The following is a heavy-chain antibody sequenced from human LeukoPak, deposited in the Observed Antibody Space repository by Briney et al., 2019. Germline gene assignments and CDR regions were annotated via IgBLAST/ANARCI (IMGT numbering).Heavy chain of an antibody. Sequence: GGSLRLSCAASGFTFDDYAMHWVRQAPGKGLEWVSGVSWNSGSIGYADSVKGRFTISRDNAKNSLYLQMNSLRAEDTALYYCAKDYYDSSGYENWFGPWGQGTLVTVSS. J-gene: IGHJ5*02. V-gene: IGHV3-9*01. D-gene: IGHD3-22*01. CDR1: GFTFDDYA. CDR2: VSWNSGSI. CDR3: AKDYYDSSGYENWFGP.